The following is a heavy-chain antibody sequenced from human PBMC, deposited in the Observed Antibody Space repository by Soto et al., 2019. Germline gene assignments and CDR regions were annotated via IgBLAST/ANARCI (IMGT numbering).Heavy chain of an antibody. V-gene: IGHV1-3*01. CDR2: INAGNGNT. CDR1: GYTFTRYA. Sequence: QVQLVQSGAEVKKPGASVKVSCKASGYTFTRYAMHWVRQAPGQRLEWMGWINAGNGNTRYLQKLQGRVTITRDTSARIVYMELSSLRSEDTAVYYCAREGGTNGVTSAFWFDPLGQGTLVTVTS. D-gene: IGHD1-1*01. J-gene: IGHJ5*02. CDR3: AREGGTNGVTSAFWFDP.